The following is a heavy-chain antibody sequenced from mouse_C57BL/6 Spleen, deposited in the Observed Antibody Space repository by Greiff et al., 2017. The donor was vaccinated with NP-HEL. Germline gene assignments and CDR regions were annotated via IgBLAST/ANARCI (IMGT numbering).Heavy chain of an antibody. V-gene: IGHV1-54*01. CDR3: ARQDYDYDGVFAY. Sequence: VQLQESGAELVRPGTSVKVSCKASGYAFTNYLIEWVKQRPGQGLEWIGVINPGSGGTNYNEKFKGKATLTADKSSSTAYMQLSSLTSEDSAVYFCARQDYDYDGVFAYWGQGTLVTVSA. J-gene: IGHJ3*01. CDR1: GYAFTNYL. CDR2: INPGSGGT. D-gene: IGHD2-4*01.